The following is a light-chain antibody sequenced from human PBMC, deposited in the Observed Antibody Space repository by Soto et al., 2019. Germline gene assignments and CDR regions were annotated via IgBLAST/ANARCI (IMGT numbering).Light chain of an antibody. CDR2: GNS. CDR3: QSYDSNLSVV. V-gene: IGLV1-40*01. J-gene: IGLJ2*01. CDR1: SSNIGTGYD. Sequence: CTGXSSNIGTGYDVHWYQQLPGTAPKLLIYGNSNRPSGVPDRFSGSKSGTSASLAITGLQAEDEADYYCQSYDSNLSVVFGGGTKLTVL.